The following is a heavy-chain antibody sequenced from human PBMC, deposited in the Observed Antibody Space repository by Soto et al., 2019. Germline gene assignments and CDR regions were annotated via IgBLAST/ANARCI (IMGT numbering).Heavy chain of an antibody. Sequence: HVQLVQSGAEVKKPGASLKVSCKASGYTFISYGVSWVRQAPGQGLEWLGWISPYNGNTNYAQKFQGRITMTTDTSTSTVYMELRSRGTDDTAVYYCARDQTKWLTDAFDIWGQGTMVVVSS. V-gene: IGHV1-18*01. CDR3: ARDQTKWLTDAFDI. J-gene: IGHJ3*02. D-gene: IGHD5-12*01. CDR2: ISPYNGNT. CDR1: GYTFISYG.